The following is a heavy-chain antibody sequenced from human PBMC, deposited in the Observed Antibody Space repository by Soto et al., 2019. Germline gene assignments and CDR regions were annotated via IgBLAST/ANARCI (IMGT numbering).Heavy chain of an antibody. CDR1: GFTFSSYA. CDR3: AKDCAGWNYEKNDAFDI. V-gene: IGHV3-23*01. J-gene: IGHJ3*02. CDR2: ISGSGGST. D-gene: IGHD1-7*01. Sequence: EVQLLESGGGLVQPGGSLRLSCAASGFTFSSYAMSWVRQAPGKGLEWVSAISGSGGSTYYADSVKGRFTISRDNSKNTLYLQMNSLRAEDTAVYYCAKDCAGWNYEKNDAFDIWGQGTVVTVSS.